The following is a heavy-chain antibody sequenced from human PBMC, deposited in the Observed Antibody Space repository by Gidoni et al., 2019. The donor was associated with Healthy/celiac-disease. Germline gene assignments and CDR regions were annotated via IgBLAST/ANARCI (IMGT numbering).Heavy chain of an antibody. CDR3: ARGMVAAYYYYYYGMDV. CDR1: VFTCSSDA. Sequence: QGQLVESGGGVVKPGRSLRLAGADSVFTCSSDAMHWVRQAPGKGLEWVAVISYDGSNKSYAYSVKVRFTISSDNSKNTLYLQINSLRAEDTAVYYCARGMVAAYYYYYYGMDVWGQGTTVTVSS. J-gene: IGHJ6*02. V-gene: IGHV3-30-3*01. D-gene: IGHD2-15*01. CDR2: ISYDGSNK.